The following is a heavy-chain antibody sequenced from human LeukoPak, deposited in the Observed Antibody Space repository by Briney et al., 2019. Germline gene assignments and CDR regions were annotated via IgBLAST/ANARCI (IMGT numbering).Heavy chain of an antibody. CDR1: GGSISSSNW. D-gene: IGHD4-17*01. J-gene: IGHJ6*03. Sequence: SETLSLTCAVSGGSISSSNWWSWVRQPPGKGLEWIGEIYHSGSTNYDPSLKSRVTISVDTSKNRFSLKLSSVTAADTAVYYCARIYGDYGGSYYYYMDVWGKGTTVTISS. V-gene: IGHV4-4*02. CDR2: IYHSGST. CDR3: ARIYGDYGGSYYYYMDV.